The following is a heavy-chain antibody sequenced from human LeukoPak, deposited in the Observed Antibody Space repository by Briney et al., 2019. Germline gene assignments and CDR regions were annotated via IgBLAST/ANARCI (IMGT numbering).Heavy chain of an antibody. D-gene: IGHD3-22*01. CDR1: GGTFSSYA. V-gene: IGHV1-69*05. Sequence: SVKVSCKASGGTFSSYAISWVRQAPGRGLEWMGRIIPIFGTANYAQKFQGRVTITTDESTSTAYMELSSLRSEDTAVYYCARAHYYDSSGYYHDAFDIWGQGTMVTVSS. J-gene: IGHJ3*02. CDR2: IIPIFGTA. CDR3: ARAHYYDSSGYYHDAFDI.